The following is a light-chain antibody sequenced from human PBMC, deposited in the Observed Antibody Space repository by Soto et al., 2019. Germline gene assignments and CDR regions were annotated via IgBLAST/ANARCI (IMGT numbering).Light chain of an antibody. CDR2: KAS. J-gene: IGKJ1*01. CDR3: QQYNSYPWT. V-gene: IGKV1-5*03. Sequence: DVQRTESPSTLSAAVGDRVTITCRASQSISSWLAWYQQKPGKAPKLLIYKASSLESGVPSRFSGSGSGTELTLTISSLQPDDFATYYCQQYNSYPWTFGQGTKVEIK. CDR1: QSISSW.